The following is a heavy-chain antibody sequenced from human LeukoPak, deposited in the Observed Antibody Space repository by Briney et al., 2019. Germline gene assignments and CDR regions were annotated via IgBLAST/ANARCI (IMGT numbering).Heavy chain of an antibody. CDR3: ARTTEGYSYGKNDY. J-gene: IGHJ4*02. V-gene: IGHV4-4*02. D-gene: IGHD5-18*01. Sequence: SGTLSLTCAVSGGSISSSNWWSWVRQPPGKGLEWIGEIYHGGSTSYNPSLKSRVTISLDKSKNQLSLSLSSVTAADTAVYYCARTTEGYSYGKNDYWGQGTLVTVSS. CDR1: GGSISSSNW. CDR2: IYHGGST.